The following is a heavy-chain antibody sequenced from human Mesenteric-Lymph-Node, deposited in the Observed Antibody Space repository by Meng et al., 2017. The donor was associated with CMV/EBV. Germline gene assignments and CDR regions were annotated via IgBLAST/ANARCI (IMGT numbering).Heavy chain of an antibody. CDR3: AKFMSPYYYSAMEL. Sequence: GESLKISCKGSGFTFGFHAMGWVRQAPGRGLECVSVISDSGSYTYYADSVRGRFSIFRDNSQNTVDLQMDSLRGEDTAVYYCAKFMSPYYYSAMELWGQGTTVTVSS. CDR1: GFTFGFHA. J-gene: IGHJ6*02. D-gene: IGHD3-10*02. CDR2: ISDSGSYT. V-gene: IGHV3-23*01.